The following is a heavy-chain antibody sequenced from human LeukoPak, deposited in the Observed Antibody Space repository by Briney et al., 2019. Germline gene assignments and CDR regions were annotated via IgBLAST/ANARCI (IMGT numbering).Heavy chain of an antibody. V-gene: IGHV4-34*01. CDR3: AREPPGSGSLSGGPHY. D-gene: IGHD3-22*01. CDR1: GGSFSGYY. CDR2: INHSGST. Sequence: SEILSLTCAVYGGSFSGYYWSWIRQPPGKGLEWSGEINHSGSTNYNPSLKSRVTISVDTSKNQFSLKLSSVTAADTAVYYCAREPPGSGSLSGGPHYWGQGTLVPVSS. J-gene: IGHJ4*02.